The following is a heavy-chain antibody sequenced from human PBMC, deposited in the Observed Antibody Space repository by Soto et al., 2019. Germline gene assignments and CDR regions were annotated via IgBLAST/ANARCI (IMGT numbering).Heavy chain of an antibody. Sequence: QVQLQESGPGPVKPSETLSLTCTVSGGSISSHYWSWIRQPPGNGLEWIGFVHYSGSTDYSPSLKSRVTMSLDTSNNQFSLNLTSVTAADSAVYYCARRDYTTSSLGPFDYWGQGILVTVSS. V-gene: IGHV4-59*11. D-gene: IGHD6-6*01. J-gene: IGHJ4*02. CDR1: GGSISSHY. CDR3: ARRDYTTSSLGPFDY. CDR2: VHYSGST.